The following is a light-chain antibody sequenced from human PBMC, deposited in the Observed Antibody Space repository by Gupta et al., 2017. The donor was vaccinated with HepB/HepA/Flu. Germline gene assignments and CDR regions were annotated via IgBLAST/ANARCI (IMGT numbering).Light chain of an antibody. V-gene: IGKV2-28*01. CDR2: LGS. Sequence: DIVLTQCPLSLSVTPEERASISCRSSQSLLHSNGYNYLDWYLQKPGQSPQLLIYLGSNRASGVPDRFSGSGSGTDFTLKISRVEAEDVGVYYCMQALQTPTFGGGTKVEIK. J-gene: IGKJ4*01. CDR1: QSLLHSNGYNY. CDR3: MQALQTPT.